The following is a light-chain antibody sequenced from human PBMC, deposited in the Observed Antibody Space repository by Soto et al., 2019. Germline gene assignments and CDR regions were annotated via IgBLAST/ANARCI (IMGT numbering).Light chain of an antibody. CDR3: AARDDRLNGRV. J-gene: IGLJ2*01. CDR1: SSNIGDNA. CDR2: YDD. Sequence: QSVLIQPPSVSGAPGQTVTISCSGSSSNIGDNAVTWYQQVPGKAPRLLIYYDDLLPSGVSDRFSGSKSGTSASLAISGLQPEDEADSYCAARDDRLNGRVFGGGTKLT. V-gene: IGLV1-36*01.